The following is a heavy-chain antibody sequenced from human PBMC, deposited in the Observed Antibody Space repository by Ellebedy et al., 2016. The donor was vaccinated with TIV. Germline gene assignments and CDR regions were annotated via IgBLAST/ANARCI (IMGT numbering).Heavy chain of an antibody. D-gene: IGHD3-22*01. V-gene: IGHV3-21*01. CDR1: GFTFSSYW. Sequence: GGSLRLXXAASGFTFSSYWMSWVRQAPGKGLEWVSSISSSSSYIYYADSVKGRFTISRDNAKNSLYLQMNSLRAEDTAVYYCARAPRYYYDSSGHGYWGQGTLVTVSS. J-gene: IGHJ4*02. CDR3: ARAPRYYYDSSGHGY. CDR2: ISSSSSYI.